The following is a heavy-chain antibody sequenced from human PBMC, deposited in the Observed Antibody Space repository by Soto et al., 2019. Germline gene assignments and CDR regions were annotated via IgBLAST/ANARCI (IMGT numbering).Heavy chain of an antibody. CDR3: SRVDPGETSPFDH. Sequence: ASVKVSCKASGYIFTSYYIHWVRQAPGQGLEWMGWINPFDGSRMFAQSFQGRVAMTRDTSTSTDYMEVSSLRSEDTAVYYCSRVDPGETSPFDHWGQG. V-gene: IGHV1-46*03. J-gene: IGHJ4*02. CDR2: INPFDGSR. CDR1: GYIFTSYY. D-gene: IGHD3-10*01.